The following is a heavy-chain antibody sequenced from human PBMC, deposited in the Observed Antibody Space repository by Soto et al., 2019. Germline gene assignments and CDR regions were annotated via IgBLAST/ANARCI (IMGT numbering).Heavy chain of an antibody. D-gene: IGHD2-15*01. CDR1: GGSFSGYY. Sequence: SETLSLTCAIYGGSFSGYYWSWIRQPPGMGLEWIGEVDQSGSTNYNPSLKSRVIISGDTSKNQFSLKLNSVTAADTAVYYCARDRQRGYCTGGSCYSYLDYSAQGSLVIGSS. CDR2: VDQSGST. CDR3: ARDRQRGYCTGGSCYSYLDY. V-gene: IGHV4-34*01. J-gene: IGHJ4*02.